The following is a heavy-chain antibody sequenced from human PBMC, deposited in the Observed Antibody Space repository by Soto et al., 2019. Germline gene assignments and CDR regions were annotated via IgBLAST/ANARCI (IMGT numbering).Heavy chain of an antibody. Sequence: SCKASGYTLSSYALTWVRQAPGKGLEWVSGISDGGDSTHYADSVKGRFTVSRDNSKNTLYLQINNLRAEDTAVYYCAKHSTTYDSWSGAVKGAFDVWGQGTMVTVSS. V-gene: IGHV3-23*01. CDR3: AKHSTTYDSWSGAVKGAFDV. CDR1: GYTLSSYA. CDR2: ISDGGDST. J-gene: IGHJ3*01. D-gene: IGHD3-3*01.